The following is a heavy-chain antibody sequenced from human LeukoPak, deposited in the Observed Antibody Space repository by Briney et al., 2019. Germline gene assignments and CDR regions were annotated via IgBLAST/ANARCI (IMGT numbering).Heavy chain of an antibody. CDR2: IIPILGIS. CDR3: ATDSSGYLDY. D-gene: IGHD3-22*01. V-gene: IGHV1-69*04. Sequence: SVKFSCKASGGTFSSYAISWVRQAPGQGLEWMGRIIPILGISNYAQKFQGRVTITADKSTSTAYMELRSLRSDDTAVYYCATDSSGYLDYWGQGTLVTVSS. CDR1: GGTFSSYA. J-gene: IGHJ4*02.